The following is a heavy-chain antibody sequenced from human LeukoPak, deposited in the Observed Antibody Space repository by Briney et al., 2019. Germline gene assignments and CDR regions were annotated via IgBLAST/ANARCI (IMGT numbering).Heavy chain of an antibody. V-gene: IGHV3-11*06. J-gene: IGHJ4*02. D-gene: IGHD6-13*01. CDR2: ISGSGSHT. CDR1: GFAFIDYY. Sequence: GWSLRLSCAASGFAFIDYYMSWIRQAPGKGLECVSYISGSGSHTTYADSVRGRFTISRDNAKNSLSLQVNSLTADDTAVYYCARVGSTVAAGTPDYWGQGTLVTVSS. CDR3: ARVGSTVAAGTPDY.